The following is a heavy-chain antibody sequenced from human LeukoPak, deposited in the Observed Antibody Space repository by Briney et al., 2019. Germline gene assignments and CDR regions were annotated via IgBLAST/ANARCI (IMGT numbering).Heavy chain of an antibody. J-gene: IGHJ4*02. CDR1: GFSFTGAW. V-gene: IGHV3-7*01. CDR2: MKQDGREK. Sequence: GGSLRLSCAASGFSFTGAWMNWVRQAPGKGLEWVANMKQDGREKWYVDSVKGRFTISRDNAKNSLYLQMNSLRAEDTAVYYCARGAGVFDYWGQGTLVTVSS. CDR3: ARGAGVFDY. D-gene: IGHD3-10*01.